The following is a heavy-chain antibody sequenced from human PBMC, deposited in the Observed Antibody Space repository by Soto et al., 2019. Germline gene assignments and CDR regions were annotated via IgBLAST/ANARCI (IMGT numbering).Heavy chain of an antibody. V-gene: IGHV4-4*07. CDR2: FSLSGTT. J-gene: IGHJ4*02. D-gene: IGHD2-8*02. CDR3: ARGMTPPGAPAWYYFDS. Sequence: KASETLSLTCTVSGASITGTSYWSWIWQPAGKGLEWIGRFSLSGTTNYNPSLRSRVTMSADVSKNQFSLRLTSVTAADTALYYCARGMTPPGAPAWYYFDSWGQGTLVTVSS. CDR1: GASITGTSY.